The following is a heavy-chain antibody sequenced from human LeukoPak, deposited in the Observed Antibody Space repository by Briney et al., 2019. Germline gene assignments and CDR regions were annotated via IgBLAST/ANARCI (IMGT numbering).Heavy chain of an antibody. D-gene: IGHD3-10*01. Sequence: GGSLRLSCAASAFTFTSYTMHWVRQGPGKGRGWVAATSYDGGNKYYADSVKGRVTISRDNSKNTLYLQMNSLRAEDTAVYFCARKSLWFKYYDYWGQGMLVTVSS. J-gene: IGHJ4*02. CDR1: AFTFTSYT. V-gene: IGHV3-30*04. CDR3: ARKSLWFKYYDY. CDR2: TSYDGGNK.